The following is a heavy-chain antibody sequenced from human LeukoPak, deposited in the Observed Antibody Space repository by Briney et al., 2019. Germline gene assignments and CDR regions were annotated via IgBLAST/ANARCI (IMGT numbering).Heavy chain of an antibody. Sequence: KAGGSLRLSCAASGFTFSDYYMSRIRQAPGKGLEWVSYISSSGSTIYYADSVKGRFTISRDNAKNSLYLQMNSLRAEDTAVYYCARDRCYYGSGDNFDYWGQGTLVTVSS. V-gene: IGHV3-11*01. CDR1: GFTFSDYY. CDR2: ISSSGSTI. D-gene: IGHD3-10*01. J-gene: IGHJ4*02. CDR3: ARDRCYYGSGDNFDY.